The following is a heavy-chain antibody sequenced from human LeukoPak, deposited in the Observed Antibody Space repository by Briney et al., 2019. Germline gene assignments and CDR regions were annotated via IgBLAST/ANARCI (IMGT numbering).Heavy chain of an antibody. J-gene: IGHJ4*02. D-gene: IGHD6-13*01. CDR1: GGSISSYY. Sequence: SETLSLTCTVSGGSISSYYWSWIRQPPGKGLEWIGYIYYSGSTNYNPSLKSRVTISVDTSKNQFSLKLSSVTAADTAVYYCARGTPIAAAWGQGTLVTVSS. CDR3: ARGTPIAAA. CDR2: IYYSGST. V-gene: IGHV4-59*12.